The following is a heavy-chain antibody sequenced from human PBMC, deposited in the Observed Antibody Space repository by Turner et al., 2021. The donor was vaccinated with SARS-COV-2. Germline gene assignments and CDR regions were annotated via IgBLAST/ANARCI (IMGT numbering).Heavy chain of an antibody. CDR3: ARLPVGYYGSGSYYHYGMDV. CDR2: IYYSGST. Sequence: QLQLQESRPGLAKPSETLSLPCTVSVGSISISSYYWGWIRQPPGKGLEWIGSIYYSGSTYYNPSLKSRVTISVDTSKNQFSLKLSSVTAADTAVYYCARLPVGYYGSGSYYHYGMDVWGQGTTVTVSS. V-gene: IGHV4-39*01. J-gene: IGHJ6*02. D-gene: IGHD3-10*01. CDR1: VGSISISSYY.